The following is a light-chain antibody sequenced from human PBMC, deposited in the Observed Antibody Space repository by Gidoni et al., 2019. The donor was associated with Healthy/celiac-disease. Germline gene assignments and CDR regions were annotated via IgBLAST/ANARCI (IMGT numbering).Light chain of an antibody. CDR3: QQYNSYQT. Sequence: DIQMTQSPSTLSASVGDRVTITCRASQSISSWLAWYQQKPGKAPKLLIYDASSLESGVPSRFSGSGSGTEFTLTISSLQPDDFATYYCQQYNSYQTFXQXTKVXIK. J-gene: IGKJ1*01. CDR2: DAS. V-gene: IGKV1-5*01. CDR1: QSISSW.